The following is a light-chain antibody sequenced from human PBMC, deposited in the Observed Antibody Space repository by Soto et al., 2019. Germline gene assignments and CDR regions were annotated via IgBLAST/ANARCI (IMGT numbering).Light chain of an antibody. CDR1: STDVGTYNY. CDR2: DVS. CDR3: SSYTSSSTVV. V-gene: IGLV2-14*01. J-gene: IGLJ2*01. Sequence: QSALTQPASVSGSPGQSMTISCTGTSTDVGTYNYVSWYQQHPGKAPKLMIYDVSSRPSGVSNRFSGSKSGNTASLTISGLQAEDDADYYCSSYTSSSTVVFGGGTKLTVL.